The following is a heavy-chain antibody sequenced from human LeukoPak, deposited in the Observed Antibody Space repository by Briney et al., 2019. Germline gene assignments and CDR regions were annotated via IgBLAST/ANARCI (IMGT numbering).Heavy chain of an antibody. CDR2: ISWNSGSI. J-gene: IGHJ4*02. Sequence: GRSLRLSCAASGFTFDDYAMHWVRQAPGKGLEWVSGISWNSGSIGYADSVKGRFTISRDNAKNSLYLQMNSLRAEDTALYYCAKDIAPYCSGDCASSFDYWGQGTLVTVSS. CDR3: AKDIAPYCSGDCASSFDY. D-gene: IGHD2-21*02. V-gene: IGHV3-9*01. CDR1: GFTFDDYA.